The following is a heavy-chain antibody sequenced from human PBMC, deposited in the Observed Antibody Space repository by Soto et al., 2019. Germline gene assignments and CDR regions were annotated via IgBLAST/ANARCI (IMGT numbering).Heavy chain of an antibody. D-gene: IGHD6-13*01. CDR2: ISGSGGST. J-gene: IGHJ4*02. CDR3: AKSRGKAAAGTAFDY. CDR1: GFTFSSYA. V-gene: IGHV3-23*01. Sequence: GSLRLSCAASGFTFSSYAMSWVRQAPGKGLEWVSAISGSGGSTYYADSVKGRFTISRDNSENTLYLQMNSLRAEDTAVYYCAKSRGKAAAGTAFDYWGQGTLVTVSS.